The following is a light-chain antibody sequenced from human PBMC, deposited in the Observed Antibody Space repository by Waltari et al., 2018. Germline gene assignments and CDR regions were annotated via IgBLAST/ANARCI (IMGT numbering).Light chain of an antibody. J-gene: IGLJ2*01. V-gene: IGLV2-14*01. Sequence: QSALSQPASVSGSPGQSISISCTGTSSDVGGHNYVSWYQQHPGKAPKLLIYEVTTRPSGVSNRFSGSKSGNAASLTISGLQAEDEGDYYCSSFSTSSTLLLFGGGTKLTVL. CDR2: EVT. CDR1: SSDVGGHNY. CDR3: SSFSTSSTLLL.